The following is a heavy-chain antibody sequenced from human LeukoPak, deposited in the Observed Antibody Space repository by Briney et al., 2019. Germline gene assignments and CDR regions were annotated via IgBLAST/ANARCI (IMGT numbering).Heavy chain of an antibody. CDR1: GFTFSSYA. Sequence: GGSLRLSCAGSGFTFSSYAMSWVRQAPGKGLEWVSTISGSGGAGTYYADSVKGRFTVSRDNSGNTLYLPMNSLRAEDTAVYYCVKDRGGSPFYGMDVWGQGTTVTVSS. J-gene: IGHJ6*02. CDR2: ISGSGGAGT. D-gene: IGHD1-26*01. CDR3: VKDRGGSPFYGMDV. V-gene: IGHV3-23*01.